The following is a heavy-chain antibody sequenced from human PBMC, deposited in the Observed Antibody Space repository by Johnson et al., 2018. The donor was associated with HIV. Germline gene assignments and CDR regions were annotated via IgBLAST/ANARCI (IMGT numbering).Heavy chain of an antibody. Sequence: VQLVESGGGLVQPGRSLRLSCAASGFTFDDYAMHWVRQAPGKGLEWVSGISYNSGTIGYADSVKGRFTISRDNAKNSLYLQMSSLRAEDTALYYCARQVYCSSTSCSSAFDIWGQGTVVTVSS. V-gene: IGHV3-9*01. CDR3: ARQVYCSSTSCSSAFDI. D-gene: IGHD2-2*01. J-gene: IGHJ3*02. CDR1: GFTFDDYA. CDR2: ISYNSGTI.